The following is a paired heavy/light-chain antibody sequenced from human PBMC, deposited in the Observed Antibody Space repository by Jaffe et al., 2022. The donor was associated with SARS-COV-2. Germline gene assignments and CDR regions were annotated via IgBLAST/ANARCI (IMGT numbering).Heavy chain of an antibody. J-gene: IGHJ4*02. CDR1: GFTLSSHG. CDR2: SSYDGTRE. Sequence: QVQMVESGGGVVQPGGSLRLSCVVSGFTLSSHGMHWVRQAPGRGLEWMAVSSYDGTRETYADSVRGRFSVSRDNTKGALYLHMNSVTADDTGLYFCARDVDTAMVNPRVFDLWGQGTPVLVSS. CDR3: ARDVDTAMVNPRVFDL. D-gene: IGHD5-18*01. V-gene: IGHV3-30*03.
Light chain of an antibody. V-gene: IGKV1-5*03. CDR1: QDINIW. CDR2: RAS. Sequence: DIQLTQSPSTLSASVGDRVTITCRASQDINIWLGWYQHKPGKGPKLLIFRASTLYTGVPSRFSGSGSGTQFTLSINNLQPDDFATYYCQQYKTSPTFGQGTKVDI. CDR3: QQYKTSPT. J-gene: IGKJ1*01.